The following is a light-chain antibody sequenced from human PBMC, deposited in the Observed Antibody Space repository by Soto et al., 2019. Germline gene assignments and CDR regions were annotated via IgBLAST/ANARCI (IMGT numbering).Light chain of an antibody. J-gene: IGKJ1*01. CDR2: WAS. Sequence: DNVMTQSPDSLAVSLGERATINCRSSQSVLYSSNHKNYLAWYQQKAGQPPKLLIYWASTRESGVPDRFSGSGSGTDFTLTISSLQAEDVADYYWQQYYSHPAFGQGTKVEIK. CDR3: QQYYSHPA. CDR1: QSVLYSSNHKNY. V-gene: IGKV4-1*01.